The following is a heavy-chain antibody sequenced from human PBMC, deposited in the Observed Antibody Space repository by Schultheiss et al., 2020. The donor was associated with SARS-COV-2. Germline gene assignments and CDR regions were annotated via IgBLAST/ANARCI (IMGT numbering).Heavy chain of an antibody. CDR2: IYFSGNT. Sequence: SQTLSLTCTVSGVSISSGGYYWTWIRQHPGKGLEWIGYIYFSGNTYYNQSLKSLVSISVDTSKNQFSLKLSSVTAADTAVYYCARAEGPNILTGLGYGMDVWGQGTTVTVSS. V-gene: IGHV4-31*01. CDR1: GVSISSGGYY. J-gene: IGHJ6*02. CDR3: ARAEGPNILTGLGYGMDV. D-gene: IGHD3-9*01.